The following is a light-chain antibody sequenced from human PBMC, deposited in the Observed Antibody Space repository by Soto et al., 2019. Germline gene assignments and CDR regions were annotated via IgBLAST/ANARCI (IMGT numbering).Light chain of an antibody. CDR3: AVWDASFTGLV. Sequence: QSALTQPPSASGTPGQSLTISCAGSSSNIGSHYVYWYQHLPGTAPKLLIFRDGQRPSGVPDRFFGSKSGTSASLAISGLRYEDDGHYYRAVWDASFTGLVFGGVTKLTVL. CDR1: SSNIGSHY. J-gene: IGLJ3*02. CDR2: RDG. V-gene: IGLV1-47*01.